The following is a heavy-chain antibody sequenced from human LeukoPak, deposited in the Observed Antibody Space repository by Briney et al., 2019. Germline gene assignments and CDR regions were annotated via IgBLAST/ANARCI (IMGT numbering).Heavy chain of an antibody. CDR2: ISWNSGSI. J-gene: IGHJ3*02. V-gene: IGHV3-9*01. CDR3: AKEGGYYSNDAFDI. CDR1: GFTFDDYA. D-gene: IGHD3-22*01. Sequence: GGSLRLSCAASGFTFDDYAMHWVRQAPGKGLEWVSGISWNSGSIGYADSVKGRFTISRDNAKNSLYLQMNSLRAEDTALYYCAKEGGYYSNDAFDIWGQGTMVTVSS.